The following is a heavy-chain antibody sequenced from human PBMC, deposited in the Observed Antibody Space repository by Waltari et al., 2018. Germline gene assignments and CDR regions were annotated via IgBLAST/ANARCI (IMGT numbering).Heavy chain of an antibody. Sequence: QVQLQESGPGLVKPSQTLSLTCTVSGGSISSGSYYWSWMRQPAGKGLEWIGRIYTSGSTNYLPSLTSRVTISVDTSKHQFSLKLSSVPAADTAVYYCARATPVGYSSSFDYWGQGTLVTVSS. J-gene: IGHJ4*02. CDR3: ARATPVGYSSSFDY. CDR2: IYTSGST. D-gene: IGHD6-13*01. CDR1: GGSISSGSYY. V-gene: IGHV4-61*02.